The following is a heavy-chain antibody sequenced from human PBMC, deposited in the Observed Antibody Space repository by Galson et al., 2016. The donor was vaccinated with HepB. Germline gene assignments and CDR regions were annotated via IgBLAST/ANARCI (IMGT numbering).Heavy chain of an antibody. D-gene: IGHD3-16*01. V-gene: IGHV4-4*02. CDR2: IYPSGRT. CDR3: AREWGGAGRYDS. CDR1: GDSISEPHW. Sequence: SETLSLTCSVSGDSISEPHWWIWVRQPPGKGLEWIGQIYPSGRTNYSPSLRSPVTILVDKSKNQFSLNLSSVTAADTAVYYCAREWGGAGRYDSWGPGSLVTVSS. J-gene: IGHJ5*01.